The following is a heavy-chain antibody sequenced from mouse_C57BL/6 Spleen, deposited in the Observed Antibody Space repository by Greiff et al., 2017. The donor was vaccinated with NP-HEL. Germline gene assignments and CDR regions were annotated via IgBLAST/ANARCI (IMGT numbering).Heavy chain of an antibody. J-gene: IGHJ4*01. CDR3: ARSGSNYEGYAMDY. CDR2: INPGSGGT. V-gene: IGHV1-54*01. Sequence: QVQLKESGAELVRPGTSVKVSCKASGYAFTNYLIEWVKQRPGQGLEWIGVINPGSGGTNYNEKFKGKATLTADKSSSTAYMQLSSLTSEDSAVYFCARSGSNYEGYAMDYWGQGTSVTVSS. CDR1: GYAFTNYL. D-gene: IGHD2-5*01.